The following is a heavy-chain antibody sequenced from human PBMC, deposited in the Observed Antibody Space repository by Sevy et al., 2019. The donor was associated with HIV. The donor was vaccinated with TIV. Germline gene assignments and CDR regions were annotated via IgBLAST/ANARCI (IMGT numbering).Heavy chain of an antibody. CDR3: AKGQQLITQSGSYFYYGMNV. J-gene: IGHJ6*02. CDR2: ISWNGADI. D-gene: IGHD6-13*01. V-gene: IGHV3-9*01. Sequence: GGSLRLSCAASNLTFEDYAMHWVRRAPGKGLEWVSGISWNGADIGFAASVKGGFTISRDNAKSSVYLQINSLTPEDTGVYYCAKGQQLITQSGSYFYYGMNVWGQGTTVTVSS. CDR1: NLTFEDYA.